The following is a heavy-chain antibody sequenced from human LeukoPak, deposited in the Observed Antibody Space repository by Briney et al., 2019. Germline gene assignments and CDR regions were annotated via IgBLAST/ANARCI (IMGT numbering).Heavy chain of an antibody. CDR1: GFTFSSYW. Sequence: PGGSLRLSCAASGFTFSSYWMSWVRQAPGKGLEWVANIKQDGSEKYYVDSVKGRFTISRDNAKNSLYLQMNSLRAEGTAVYYCARGARGVTMVRGVITPVWYFDYWGQGTLVTVSS. D-gene: IGHD3-10*01. CDR3: ARGARGVTMVRGVITPVWYFDY. CDR2: IKQDGSEK. J-gene: IGHJ4*02. V-gene: IGHV3-7*03.